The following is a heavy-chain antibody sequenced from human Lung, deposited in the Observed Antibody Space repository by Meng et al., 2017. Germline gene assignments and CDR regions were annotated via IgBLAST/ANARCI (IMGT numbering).Heavy chain of an antibody. CDR2: IKPNSGET. CDR3: ARGFGSSGSGY. J-gene: IGHJ4*02. D-gene: IGHD6-25*01. CDR1: GYTLTGYN. V-gene: IGHV1-2*02. Sequence: QVQVVQGVAEGRGPGASVMVSRKTSGYTLTGYNMHRGRQAPGQGLEWMGWIKPNSGETNYAQKFQGRATMTRDTSIRTAYMELSRLKYDDTAVYYCARGFGSSGSGYWGQGTLVTVSS.